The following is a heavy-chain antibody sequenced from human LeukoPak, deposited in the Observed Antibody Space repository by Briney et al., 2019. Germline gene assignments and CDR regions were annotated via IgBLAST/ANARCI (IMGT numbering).Heavy chain of an antibody. CDR2: IKQDGSEK. Sequence: GGSLRLSCAASGFTFGDTWMNRVRQVPGQGLEWVANIKQDGSEKFYVASVKGRFTISRDNGKSSLYLQMNSLRAEDTALYYCATSYDMGWLIGYWGQGTLVTVSS. V-gene: IGHV3-7*03. J-gene: IGHJ4*02. D-gene: IGHD3/OR15-3a*01. CDR1: GFTFGDTW. CDR3: ATSYDMGWLIGY.